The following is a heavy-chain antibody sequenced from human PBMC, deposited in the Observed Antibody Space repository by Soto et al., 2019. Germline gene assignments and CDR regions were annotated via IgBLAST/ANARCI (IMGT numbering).Heavy chain of an antibody. CDR3: ARDRIAGSKYYYGMDV. CDR1: GGTFSSYA. J-gene: IGHJ6*02. Sequence: QVQLVQSGAEVKKPGSSVRVSCKASGGTFSSYAISWVRQAPGQGLEWMGGIIPIVGTENYAQKFQGRVTITADESTSKAYMELSSVRSEDTAVYYCARDRIAGSKYYYGMDVWGQGTTVTVSS. V-gene: IGHV1-69*01. CDR2: IIPIVGTE. D-gene: IGHD6-13*01.